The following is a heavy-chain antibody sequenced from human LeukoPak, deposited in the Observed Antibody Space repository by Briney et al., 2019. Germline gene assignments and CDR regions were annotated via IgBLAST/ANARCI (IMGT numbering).Heavy chain of an antibody. CDR2: ISPNSGNT. Sequence: GASVKVSCKASGYTFTTSYIAWVHQAPGQRLEWMGWISPNSGNTYYTQRLQGRVTMTTDTSTTTGYMELRSLTSDDTAIYYCARDKISGGDYTGYYGMDVWGQGTTVTVS. CDR1: GYTFTTSY. CDR3: ARDKISGGDYTGYYGMDV. J-gene: IGHJ6*02. D-gene: IGHD4-17*01. V-gene: IGHV1-18*01.